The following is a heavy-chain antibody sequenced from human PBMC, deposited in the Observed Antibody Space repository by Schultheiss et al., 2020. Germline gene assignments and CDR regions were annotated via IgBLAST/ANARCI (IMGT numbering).Heavy chain of an antibody. D-gene: IGHD3-9*01. CDR3: AKDRAVLRYFAGSGPDYGMDV. CDR2: IKQDGSEK. CDR1: GFTFSSYA. J-gene: IGHJ6*02. Sequence: GGSLRLSCAASGFTFSSYAMSWVRQAPGKGLEWVANIKQDGSEKYYVDSVKGRFTISRDNAKNSLYLQMNSLRAEDTAVYYCAKDRAVLRYFAGSGPDYGMDVWGQGTTVTGYS. V-gene: IGHV3-7*01.